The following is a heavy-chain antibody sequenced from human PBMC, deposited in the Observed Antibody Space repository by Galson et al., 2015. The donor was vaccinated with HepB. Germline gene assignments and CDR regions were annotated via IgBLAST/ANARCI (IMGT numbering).Heavy chain of an antibody. CDR1: GFTFSSYW. Sequence: SLRLSCAASGFTFSSYWMHWVRQAPGKGLVWVSRINSDGSSTSDADSVKGRFTISRDNAKNTLYLQMNSLRVEDTAVYYCATDLGYCSGGGCPPNDAFDIWGQGTMVTVSS. D-gene: IGHD2-15*01. CDR2: INSDGSST. CDR3: ATDLGYCSGGGCPPNDAFDI. J-gene: IGHJ3*02. V-gene: IGHV3-74*01.